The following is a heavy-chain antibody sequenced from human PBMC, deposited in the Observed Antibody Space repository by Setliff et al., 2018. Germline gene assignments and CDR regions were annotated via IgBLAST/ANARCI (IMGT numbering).Heavy chain of an antibody. CDR3: ATTHYDSSGYYYLERSAFDI. D-gene: IGHD3-22*01. CDR1: GYTLTEVS. V-gene: IGHV1-24*01. J-gene: IGHJ3*02. Sequence: ASVKVSCKVSGYTLTEVSRHWVRQAPGKGLEWMGGFDPEDGETIYAQKFQGRVTMTEDTSTDTAYMELSSLRSEDTAVYYCATTHYDSSGYYYLERSAFDIWGQGTMVTVSS. CDR2: FDPEDGET.